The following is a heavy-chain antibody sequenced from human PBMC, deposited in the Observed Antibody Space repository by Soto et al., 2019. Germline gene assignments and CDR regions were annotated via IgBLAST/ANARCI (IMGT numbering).Heavy chain of an antibody. J-gene: IGHJ5*02. Sequence: QITLKESGPTLVKPTQTLTLTCTFSGFSLTTSGVGVGWIRQPPGKALEWLALIYWDDDNRYSPSLKSRLTSTNDTSKTHVVLTMPNMAPADTATSFCSHRTTTVTWWFDPWCQGTLGTVSS. CDR1: GFSLTTSGVG. V-gene: IGHV2-5*02. CDR2: IYWDDDN. D-gene: IGHD4-17*01. CDR3: SHRTTTVTWWFDP.